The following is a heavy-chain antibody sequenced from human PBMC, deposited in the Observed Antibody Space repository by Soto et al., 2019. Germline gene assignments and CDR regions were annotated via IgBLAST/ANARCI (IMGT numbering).Heavy chain of an antibody. CDR1: GFTFSSYA. CDR2: ISGSGGST. D-gene: IGHD2-8*01. CDR3: AKGSPHCTNGVCYFDY. Sequence: GVLRLSCAASGFTFSSYAMSWVRQAPGKGLEWVSAISGSGGSTYYADSVKGRFTISRDNSKNTLYLQMNSLRAEDTAVYYCAKGSPHCTNGVCYFDYWGQGTLVTVSS. J-gene: IGHJ4*02. V-gene: IGHV3-23*01.